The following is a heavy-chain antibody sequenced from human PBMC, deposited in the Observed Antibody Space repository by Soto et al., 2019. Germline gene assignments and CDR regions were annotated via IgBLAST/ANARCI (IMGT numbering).Heavy chain of an antibody. CDR3: ASRGKYPNWLDP. J-gene: IGHJ5*02. CDR1: GFSFTSYW. D-gene: IGHD3-10*01. Sequence: PGESLKISCEGSGFSFTSYWIAWVRQVPGKGLEWIGIIYPADSDTRYSPSFQGQVTISADKSISTAYLQWSSLKPSDTGMYYWASRGKYPNWLDPWCQGTLVTVSS. CDR2: IYPADSDT. V-gene: IGHV5-51*01.